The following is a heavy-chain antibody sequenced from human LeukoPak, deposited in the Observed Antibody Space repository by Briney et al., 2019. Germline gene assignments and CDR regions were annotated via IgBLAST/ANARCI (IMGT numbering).Heavy chain of an antibody. V-gene: IGHV3-23*01. CDR2: IGGSGTRT. J-gene: IGHJ4*02. Sequence: RGSLRLSCAASGFTFDDYGMHWVRQAPGKGLEWVSGIGGSGTRTYYADSVKGRFTISRDNSKNTLYLQMNSLRDEDTAVYYCAKDSHWILFDDWGQGTLVTVSS. CDR1: GFTFDDYG. D-gene: IGHD2-2*03. CDR3: AKDSHWILFDD.